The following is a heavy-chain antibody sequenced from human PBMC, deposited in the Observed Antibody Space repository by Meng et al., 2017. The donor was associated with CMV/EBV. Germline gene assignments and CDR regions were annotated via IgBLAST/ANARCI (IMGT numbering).Heavy chain of an antibody. CDR1: GGTFSSYA. Sequence: SVKVSCKASGGTFSSYAISWVRQAPGQGLEWMGGIIPIFGTANYAQKFQGRVTITTDESTSTAYMELSSLRSEDTAVYYCARDSPPLAYYDSSGQGGYYYGMDVWGQGTTVTVSS. CDR2: IIPIFGTA. CDR3: ARDSPPLAYYDSSGQGGYYYGMDV. V-gene: IGHV1-69*05. J-gene: IGHJ6*02. D-gene: IGHD3-22*01.